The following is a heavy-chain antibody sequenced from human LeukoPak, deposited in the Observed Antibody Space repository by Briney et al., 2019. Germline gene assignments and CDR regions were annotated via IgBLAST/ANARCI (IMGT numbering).Heavy chain of an antibody. J-gene: IGHJ4*02. CDR3: ARDLNYDSTYFDY. CDR1: GFTFSSYW. CDR2: IKQDGSEK. D-gene: IGHD3-22*01. V-gene: IGHV3-7*01. Sequence: GGSLRLSCAASGFTFSSYWMSWVRQAPGKGLEWVANIKQDGSEKYYVDSVKGRFTISRDNAKNSLYLQMNSLRAEDTAVYYCARDLNYDSTYFDYWGQGTLVTVSS.